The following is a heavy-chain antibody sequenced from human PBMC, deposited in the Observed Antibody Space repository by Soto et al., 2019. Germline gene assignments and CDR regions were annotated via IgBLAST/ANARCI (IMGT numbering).Heavy chain of an antibody. CDR2: INPNSGGT. Sequence: QVQLVQSGAEVKKPGASVKVSCKASGYTFTGYYMHWVRQAPGQGLEWMGWINPNSGGTNYAQKFQGWVTMTRDTSISTAHMELSRLRSDDTAVYYCARAPYCSGGSCYSTAWFDPWGQGTLVTVSS. V-gene: IGHV1-2*04. CDR1: GYTFTGYY. CDR3: ARAPYCSGGSCYSTAWFDP. J-gene: IGHJ5*02. D-gene: IGHD2-15*01.